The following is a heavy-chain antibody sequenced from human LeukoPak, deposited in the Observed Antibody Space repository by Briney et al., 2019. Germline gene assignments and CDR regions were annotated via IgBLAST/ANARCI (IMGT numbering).Heavy chain of an antibody. Sequence: PSETLSLTCTVSGGSVSSSLNYWGWIRQPPGKGLEWIGNTYYTGSTYSNPSLKSRVTISVDTSKNQFSLKLSSVTAADTAVYYCARDRSYGDFDYWGQGTLVTVSS. CDR2: TYYTGST. D-gene: IGHD1-26*01. J-gene: IGHJ4*02. CDR3: ARDRSYGDFDY. V-gene: IGHV4-39*07. CDR1: GGSVSSSLNY.